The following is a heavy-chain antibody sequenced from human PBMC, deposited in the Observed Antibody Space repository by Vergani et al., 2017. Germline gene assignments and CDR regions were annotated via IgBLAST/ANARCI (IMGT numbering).Heavy chain of an antibody. V-gene: IGHV3-33*01. J-gene: IGHJ3*02. CDR3: ARDGVTGAFDI. D-gene: IGHD4-23*01. Sequence: QVQLVESGGGVGKPGRSLRLSCAASGFTFSSYVMHWVRQAPGKGLEWVAVIWYDGSNKYYADSVKGRFTISRDNSKNTLYLQMNSLRAEDTAVYYCARDGVTGAFDIWGQGTMVTVSS. CDR2: IWYDGSNK. CDR1: GFTFSSYV.